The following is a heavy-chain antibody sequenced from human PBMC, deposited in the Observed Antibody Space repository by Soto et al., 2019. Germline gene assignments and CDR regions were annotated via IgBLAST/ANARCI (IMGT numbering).Heavy chain of an antibody. CDR1: GGSISSYY. J-gene: IGHJ4*02. CDR2: IYNSGST. V-gene: IGHV4-59*08. D-gene: IGHD3-10*01. CDR3: ASMGYHYGSGSYPLDY. Sequence: QVQLQESGPGLVKPSETLSLTCTVSGGSISSYYWTWIRQPPAKGLEWIGFIYNSGSTHYNPSLRSRVTMSVDTSKNQFSLKLRSATAADTAVYYCASMGYHYGSGSYPLDYWGQGTLVTVSS.